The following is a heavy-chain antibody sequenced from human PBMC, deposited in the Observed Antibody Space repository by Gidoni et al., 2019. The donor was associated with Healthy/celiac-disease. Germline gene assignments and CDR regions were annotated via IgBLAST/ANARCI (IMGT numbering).Heavy chain of an antibody. CDR2: LSSSSSYI. CDR1: GFTVSSYS. J-gene: IGHJ6*02. CDR3: ASGGCSGGSCGYGMDV. V-gene: IGHV3-21*01. D-gene: IGHD2-15*01. Sequence: EVQLVESGGGLVKPGGSLRLSCAAYGFTVSSYSMNWVRQAPWKGLGGVSSLSSSSSYIYYAASVNGRFTLSRDNAKISLYLQMNILRSEDTAVYYCASGGCSGGSCGYGMDVWGQGTTVTVSS.